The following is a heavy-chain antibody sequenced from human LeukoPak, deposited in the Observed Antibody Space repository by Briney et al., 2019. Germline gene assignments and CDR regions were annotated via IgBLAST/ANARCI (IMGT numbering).Heavy chain of an antibody. D-gene: IGHD2-15*01. CDR2: ISWNSGSI. CDR1: GFTFDDYA. J-gene: IGHJ4*02. Sequence: PGRSLRLSCAASGFTFDDYAMHWVRQAPGKGLEWVSGISWNSGSIGYADSVKGRFTISRDNAKNSLYLQMNSLRAEDTAVYYCAKTDLSGHFDYWGQGTLVTVSS. V-gene: IGHV3-9*01. CDR3: AKTDLSGHFDY.